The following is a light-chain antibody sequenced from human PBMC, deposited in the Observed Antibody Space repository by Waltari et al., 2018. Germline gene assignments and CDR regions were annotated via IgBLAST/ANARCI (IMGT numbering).Light chain of an antibody. CDR1: QSVYNF. CDR2: GAS. V-gene: IGKV3-11*01. CDR3: QQRANWPPLT. J-gene: IGKJ4*01. Sequence: VLTQSPATLSLSPGERATLSCRASQSVYNFLAWYQQKPGQAPRLLIYGASQRATGIPARFSGSGSGTDVTLTISSLEPEDVAVYYCQQRANWPPLTFGGGTKVEIK.